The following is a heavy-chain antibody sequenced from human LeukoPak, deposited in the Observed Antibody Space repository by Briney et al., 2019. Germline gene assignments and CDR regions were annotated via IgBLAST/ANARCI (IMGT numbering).Heavy chain of an antibody. V-gene: IGHV4-30-4*08. CDR2: IYYTGST. CDR3: ARGPYQLLSPFDY. Sequence: SETLPLTCTVSGGSISSGDSYWSWIRQPPGKGLEWIGYIYYTGSTYYNPSLKSRVTISVDTSKNQFSLKLSSVTAADTAVYYCARGPYQLLSPFDYWGQGTLVTVSS. J-gene: IGHJ4*02. D-gene: IGHD2-2*01. CDR1: GGSISSGDSY.